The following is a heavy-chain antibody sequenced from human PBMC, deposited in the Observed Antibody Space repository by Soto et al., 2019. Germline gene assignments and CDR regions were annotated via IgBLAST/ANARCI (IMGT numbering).Heavy chain of an antibody. D-gene: IGHD6-13*01. Sequence: QVQLQQWGAGLLKPSETLSLTCAVYGGSFSGYYWSWIRQPPGKGLEWIGGINHSGSTNYNPSLESRVTISVDTSKNQFSLKLSSVTAADTAVYYCARVSGIAAAGTSKYYFDYWGQGTLVTVSS. J-gene: IGHJ4*02. CDR3: ARVSGIAAAGTSKYYFDY. CDR1: GGSFSGYY. CDR2: INHSGST. V-gene: IGHV4-34*01.